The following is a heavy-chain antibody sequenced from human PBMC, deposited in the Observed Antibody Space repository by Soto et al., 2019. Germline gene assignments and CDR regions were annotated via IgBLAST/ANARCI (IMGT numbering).Heavy chain of an antibody. Sequence: GASVKVSCKASGYTFTSYGISWVRQAPGQGLEWMGWISAYNGNTNYAQKLQGRVTMTTDTSTSTAYMELRSLRSDDTAVYYCARDRGRYSYGEFDYWGQGTLVTVSS. CDR3: ARDRGRYSYGEFDY. V-gene: IGHV1-18*01. J-gene: IGHJ4*02. D-gene: IGHD5-18*01. CDR1: GYTFTSYG. CDR2: ISAYNGNT.